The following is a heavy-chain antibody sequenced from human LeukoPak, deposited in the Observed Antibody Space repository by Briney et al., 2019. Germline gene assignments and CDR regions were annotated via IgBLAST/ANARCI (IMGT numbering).Heavy chain of an antibody. CDR1: GFTFSSYS. CDR2: ISSSSSYI. Sequence: GGSLRLSCAASGFTFSSYSMNWVRQAPGKGLEWVSSISSSSSYIYYADSVKGRFTISRDNAKNSLYLQMNSLRAEDTAVYYCARSLGAPGYFDYWGQGTLVTVSS. J-gene: IGHJ4*02. CDR3: ARSLGAPGYFDY. V-gene: IGHV3-21*01. D-gene: IGHD1-26*01.